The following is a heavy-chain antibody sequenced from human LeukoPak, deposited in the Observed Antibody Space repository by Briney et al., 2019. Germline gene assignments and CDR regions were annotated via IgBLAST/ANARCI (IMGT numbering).Heavy chain of an antibody. J-gene: IGHJ5*02. CDR1: GYTFAGYY. CDR2: INPNSGVT. Sequence: AASVQVSCKASGYTFAGYYIHWVRQAPGQGLEWMGWINPNSGVTNYAQKFQGRVSMTRDTSIDTAYMELSRLTSDDTAVYYCAKDAYLVGGPNPIDPWGQGTLVTVSS. D-gene: IGHD2/OR15-2a*01. V-gene: IGHV1-2*02. CDR3: AKDAYLVGGPNPIDP.